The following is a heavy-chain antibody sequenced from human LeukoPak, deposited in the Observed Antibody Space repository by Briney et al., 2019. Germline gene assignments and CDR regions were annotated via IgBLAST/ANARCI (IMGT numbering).Heavy chain of an antibody. CDR2: ISSSSTI. Sequence: GGSLRLSCAASGCTFSSYSMNWVRQAPGKGLKWVSYISSSSTIYYADSVKGRFTISRDNAKNSLYLQMNSLRAEDTAVYYCATSVGIFGVAIGVYWGQGTLVTVSS. CDR1: GCTFSSYS. J-gene: IGHJ4*02. D-gene: IGHD3-3*01. V-gene: IGHV3-48*04. CDR3: ATSVGIFGVAIGVY.